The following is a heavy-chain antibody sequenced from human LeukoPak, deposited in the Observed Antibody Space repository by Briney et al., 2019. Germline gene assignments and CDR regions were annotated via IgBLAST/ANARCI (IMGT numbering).Heavy chain of an antibody. J-gene: IGHJ6*03. CDR2: IYYSGST. Sequence: PSETLSLTCTVSGGSISSYYWNWIRQPPGKGREWLGYIYYSGSTNYNPSLKSRVTISVDTSKNQFSLKLSSVTAADTAVYYCARGAYSSSWYSPYYYYYMDVWGKGTTVTISS. CDR1: GGSISSYY. CDR3: ARGAYSSSWYSPYYYYYMDV. V-gene: IGHV4-59*01. D-gene: IGHD6-13*01.